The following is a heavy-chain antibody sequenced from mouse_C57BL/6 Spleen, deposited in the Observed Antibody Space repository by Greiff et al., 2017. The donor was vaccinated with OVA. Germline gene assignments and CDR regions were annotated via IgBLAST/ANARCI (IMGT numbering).Heavy chain of an antibody. CDR1: GFTFSSYA. D-gene: IGHD2-4*01. CDR2: ISDGGSYT. J-gene: IGHJ4*01. Sequence: EVQLVESGGGLVKPGGSLKLSCAASGFTFSSYAMSWVRQTPEKRLEWVATISDGGSYTYYPDNVKGRFTISRDNAKNNLYLQMSHLKSEDTAMYYCARERGMTTGYYYAMDYWGQGTSVTVSS. CDR3: ARERGMTTGYYYAMDY. V-gene: IGHV5-4*01.